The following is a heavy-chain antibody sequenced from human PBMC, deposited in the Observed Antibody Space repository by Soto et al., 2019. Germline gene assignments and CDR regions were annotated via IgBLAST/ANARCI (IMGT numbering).Heavy chain of an antibody. CDR1: GFTFSSYA. D-gene: IGHD1-1*01. J-gene: IGHJ3*02. V-gene: IGHV3-23*01. CDR2: ILVGGST. Sequence: AGGSLRLSCAASGFTFSSYAMSWVRQAPGKGLEWVSTILVGGSTHYEDAVKGRFTISRDTSKNTVYLQMNSLTAGDTAVYYCAKATATSGGAFEIYGQGTMVTVSS. CDR3: AKATATSGGAFEI.